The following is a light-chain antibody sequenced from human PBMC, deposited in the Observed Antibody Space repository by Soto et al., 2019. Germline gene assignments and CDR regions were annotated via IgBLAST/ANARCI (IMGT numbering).Light chain of an antibody. CDR3: LLLYGGARV. CDR2: DTS. J-gene: IGLJ2*01. CDR1: TGGVTSGHY. Sequence: QAVVTQEPSLTVSPGGTVTLTCGSSTGGVTSGHYPYWFQQKPGQAPRTLIYDTSNKQSWTPARFSGSLLGGKAALTLSGAQPEDEAEYYCLLLYGGARVFGGGTKVTVL. V-gene: IGLV7-46*01.